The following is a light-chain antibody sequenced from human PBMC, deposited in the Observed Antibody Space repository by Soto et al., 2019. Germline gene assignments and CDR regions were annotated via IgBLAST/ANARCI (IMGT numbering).Light chain of an antibody. V-gene: IGKV1-27*01. CDR3: QKYNSATRT. CDR2: DAN. J-gene: IGKJ1*01. Sequence: DIQMTQSPSSLSASVGDRVTITCRASQGISHYLAWYQQRPGQVPKLLIHDANILQSGVPSRFSGSGSGTDFTLTISSLQPEDVATYYCQKYNSATRTFGQGTKVDIK. CDR1: QGISHY.